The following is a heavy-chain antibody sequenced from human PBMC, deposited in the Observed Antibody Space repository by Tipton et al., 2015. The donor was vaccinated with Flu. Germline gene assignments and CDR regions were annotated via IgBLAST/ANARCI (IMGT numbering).Heavy chain of an antibody. J-gene: IGHJ3*02. CDR3: AKVQLLADDVFDI. V-gene: IGHV3-74*01. Sequence: SLRLSCEASGFSFSTYWMHWVRQAPGKGLEWVSRINSDGSSTSYADSVKGRITISRDTAKNTLFLQMNSLRAEDTAVYYCAKVQLLADDVFDIWGQGTMVPVSS. CDR2: INSDGSST. CDR1: GFSFSTYW. D-gene: IGHD4-11*01.